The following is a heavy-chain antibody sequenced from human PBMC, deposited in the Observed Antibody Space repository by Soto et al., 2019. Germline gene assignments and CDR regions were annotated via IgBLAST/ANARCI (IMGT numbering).Heavy chain of an antibody. Sequence: GASVKVSCKASGYTFTSYYMHWVRQAPGQGLEWMGIINPSGGSTSYAQKFQGRVTMTRDMSTSTVYMELSSLRSEDTAVYYCARVVILWFGELIDAFDIWGQGTMVTVSS. CDR3: ARVVILWFGELIDAFDI. CDR2: INPSGGST. D-gene: IGHD3-10*01. CDR1: GYTFTSYY. V-gene: IGHV1-46*03. J-gene: IGHJ3*02.